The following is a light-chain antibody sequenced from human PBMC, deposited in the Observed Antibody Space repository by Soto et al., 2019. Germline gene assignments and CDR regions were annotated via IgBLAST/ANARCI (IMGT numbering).Light chain of an antibody. J-gene: IGKJ5*01. V-gene: IGKV1-33*01. CDR1: QDIRFY. CDR3: QPYNSLPII. Sequence: DRQMTQSPSSLSASLGDRVTITCQASQDIRFYLNWFHQKTGQAPKLLIYDASQLETGVPSRFSGSGSGTDFPFTSSRHRPEDIGTYYCQPYNSLPIIFGQGTRLDI. CDR2: DAS.